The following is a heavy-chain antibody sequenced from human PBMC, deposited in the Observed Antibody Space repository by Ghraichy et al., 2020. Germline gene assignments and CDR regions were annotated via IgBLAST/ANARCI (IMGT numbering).Heavy chain of an antibody. CDR2: ISAYNGNT. V-gene: IGHV1-18*01. Sequence: ASVKVSCKASGYTFTSYGISWVRQAPGQGLEWMGWISAYNGNTNYAQKLQGRVTMTTDTSTSTAYMELRSLRSDDTAVYYCATDSSIAARPVRSRYYYGMDVWGQGTTVTVSS. CDR3: ATDSSIAARPVRSRYYYGMDV. J-gene: IGHJ6*02. CDR1: GYTFTSYG. D-gene: IGHD6-6*01.